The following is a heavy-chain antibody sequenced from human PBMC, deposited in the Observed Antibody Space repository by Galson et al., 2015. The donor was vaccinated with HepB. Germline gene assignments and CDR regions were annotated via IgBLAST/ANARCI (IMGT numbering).Heavy chain of an antibody. CDR3: ARGDYYYGMDV. CDR1: GYIFTSYD. Sequence: SVKVSCKASGYIFTSYDINWVRQATGQGLEWMGWMNPNSGNTGYAQKFQGRVTMTRDTSISTAYMELSRLTSDDTAVYYCARGDYYYGMDVWGQGTTVTVSS. J-gene: IGHJ6*02. V-gene: IGHV1-8*01. CDR2: MNPNSGNT.